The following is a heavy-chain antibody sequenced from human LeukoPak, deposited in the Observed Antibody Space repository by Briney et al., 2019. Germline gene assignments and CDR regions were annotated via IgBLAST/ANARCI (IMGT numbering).Heavy chain of an antibody. CDR3: ARVSSPRELLFKY. CDR2: VKQDGSDK. J-gene: IGHJ4*02. D-gene: IGHD3-10*01. V-gene: IGHV3-7*01. Sequence: GGSLRLSCAASGFTFSSYCMSWVRQAPGKALEWVANVKQDGSDKYYVDSEKGRFTISRGNAKNSLYLQMNSLRAEDTAVYYCARVSSPRELLFKYWGQGTLVTVSS. CDR1: GFTFSSYC.